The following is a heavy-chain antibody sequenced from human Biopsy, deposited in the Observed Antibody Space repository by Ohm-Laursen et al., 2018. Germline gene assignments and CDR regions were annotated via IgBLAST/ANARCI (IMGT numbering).Heavy chain of an antibody. CDR1: GFTFDDNA. J-gene: IGHJ3*02. V-gene: IGHV3-9*01. Sequence: SLRLSCAASGFTFDDNAMHWVRQAPGKGLEWVSGISWNSGIKDCADSVKGRFAISRDNAKNSLYLQMSSLRAEDTASYYCTKARGRFLEWVDPFDIWGQGTMVTVSS. D-gene: IGHD3-3*01. CDR2: ISWNSGIK. CDR3: TKARGRFLEWVDPFDI.